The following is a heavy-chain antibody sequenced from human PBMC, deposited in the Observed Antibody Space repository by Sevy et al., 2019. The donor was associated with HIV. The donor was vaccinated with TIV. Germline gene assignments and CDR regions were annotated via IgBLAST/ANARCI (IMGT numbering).Heavy chain of an antibody. CDR2: ISYDGSNK. V-gene: IGHV3-30*04. D-gene: IGHD3-10*01. Sequence: GGSLRLSCAASGFTFSSYAMHRVRQAPGKGLEWVAVISYDGSNKYYADSVKGRFTISRDNSKNTLYLQMNSLRAEDTAVYYCARVFFSWFGELYGMDVWGQGTTVTVSS. J-gene: IGHJ6*02. CDR3: ARVFFSWFGELYGMDV. CDR1: GFTFSSYA.